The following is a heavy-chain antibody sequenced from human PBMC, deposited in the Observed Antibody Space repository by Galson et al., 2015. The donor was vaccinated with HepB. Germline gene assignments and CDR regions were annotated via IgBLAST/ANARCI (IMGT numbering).Heavy chain of an antibody. Sequence: SVKVSCKASGYTFTSYGITWVRQAPGQGPEWMGRISAYNGNTNYAQRFQDRVTLTTDTSTSTAYMELRSLRSDDTAMYYCARENEERQQMPGWDYWGQGTLVTVSS. CDR3: ARENEERQQMPGWDY. J-gene: IGHJ4*02. CDR1: GYTFTSYG. V-gene: IGHV1-18*04. CDR2: ISAYNGNT. D-gene: IGHD6-13*01.